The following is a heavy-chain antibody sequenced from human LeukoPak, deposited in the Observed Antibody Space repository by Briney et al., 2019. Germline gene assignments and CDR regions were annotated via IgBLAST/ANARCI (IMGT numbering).Heavy chain of an antibody. CDR3: TRDQTPYY. CDR1: GFTFGDYA. J-gene: IGHJ4*02. D-gene: IGHD2-15*01. CDR2: IRSKVYGGTP. V-gene: IGHV3-49*04. Sequence: GGSLRLSCIASGFTFGDYAMTWVRQAPGKGLEWVGFIRSKVYGGTPEYAESVKGRFTISRDDSKGIAYLKMNSLKTEDTAVYDCTRDQTPYYWGQGTLVTVSS.